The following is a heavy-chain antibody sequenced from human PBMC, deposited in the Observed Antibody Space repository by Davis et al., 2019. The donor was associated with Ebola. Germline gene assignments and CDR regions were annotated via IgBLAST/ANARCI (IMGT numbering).Heavy chain of an antibody. CDR3: ARILSRRYFDWAMGLYFDY. CDR2: IFSNDEK. V-gene: IGHV2-26*01. Sequence: SGPTLVKPTETLTLTCTVSGFSLSNARMGVSWIRQPPGKALEWLAHIFSNDEKSYSTSLKSRLTISKDTSKSQVVLTMTNMDPVDTATYYCARILSRRYFDWAMGLYFDYWGQGTLVTVSS. D-gene: IGHD3-9*01. J-gene: IGHJ4*02. CDR1: GFSLSNARMG.